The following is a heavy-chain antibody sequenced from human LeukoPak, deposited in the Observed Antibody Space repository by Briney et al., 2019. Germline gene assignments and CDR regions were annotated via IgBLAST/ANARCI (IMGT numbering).Heavy chain of an antibody. CDR2: IIPIFGTA. D-gene: IGHD1-1*01. CDR3: ATGPNAGPYNWFDP. V-gene: IGHV1-69*13. CDR1: GGTFSSYA. Sequence: SVKVSCKASGGTFSSYAISWVRHAPGQGLEWMGGIIPIFGTANYAQKFQGRVTITADESTSTAYMELSSLRSEDTAVYYCATGPNAGPYNWFDPWGQGTLVTVSS. J-gene: IGHJ5*02.